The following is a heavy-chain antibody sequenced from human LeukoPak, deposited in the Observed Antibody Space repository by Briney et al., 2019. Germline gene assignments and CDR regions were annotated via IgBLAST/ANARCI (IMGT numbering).Heavy chain of an antibody. CDR2: IYYSGGT. V-gene: IGHV4-59*01. CDR1: GGAISSYY. Sequence: MPSETLSLTCTVSGGAISSYYWSWIRQPPGKGLEWIGYIYYSGGTNYNPPLNSRVTISIDTSKNQFSLSLSSVTAADTAVYFCARGSATGRPNFDYWGQGTLVTVSS. D-gene: IGHD6-6*01. CDR3: ARGSATGRPNFDY. J-gene: IGHJ4*02.